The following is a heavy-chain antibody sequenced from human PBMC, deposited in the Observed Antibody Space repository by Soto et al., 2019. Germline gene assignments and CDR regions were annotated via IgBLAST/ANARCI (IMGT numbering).Heavy chain of an antibody. V-gene: IGHV3-30-3*01. CDR2: ISYDGSNK. J-gene: IGHJ3*02. Sequence: QVQLVESGGGVVQPGRSLRLSCAASGFTFSSYAMHWVRQAPGKGLEWVAVISYDGSNKYYADSVKGRFTISRDNSKNTLYLQMKSLRAEDTAVYYCARDLGSIAVAGTRDDAFDIWGQGTMVTVSS. CDR1: GFTFSSYA. CDR3: ARDLGSIAVAGTRDDAFDI. D-gene: IGHD6-19*01.